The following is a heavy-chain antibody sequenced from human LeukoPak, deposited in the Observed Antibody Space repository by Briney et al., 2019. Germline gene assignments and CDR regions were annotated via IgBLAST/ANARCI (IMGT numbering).Heavy chain of an antibody. J-gene: IGHJ4*02. D-gene: IGHD6-13*01. CDR2: IYSSGNT. Sequence: GGSRRLSCVASGFTVSSSFMSWVRQSPGKGLEWVSVIYSSGNTYYADSVKDRFTISRDNSKNTMYLQMNSLRTEDTAVYYCARRRSSSWGIDYWGQGTLVTVPS. CDR1: GFTVSSSF. V-gene: IGHV3-66*02. CDR3: ARRRSSSWGIDY.